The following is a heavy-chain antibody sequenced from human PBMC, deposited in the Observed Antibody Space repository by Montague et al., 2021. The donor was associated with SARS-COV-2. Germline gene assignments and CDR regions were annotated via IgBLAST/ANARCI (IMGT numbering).Heavy chain of an antibody. D-gene: IGHD6-19*01. CDR1: GDSVSSNSGA. J-gene: IGHJ5*02. CDR3: ARSKLLRSGYSSGWYGPGWFDP. V-gene: IGHV6-1*01. Sequence: CAISGDSVSSNSGAWNWIRLSPSRGLEWLGRTYYRSKWYVDYAGSVRSRITITPDTSKNQFSLQMSSVTPDDTAVYYCARSKLLRSGYSSGWYGPGWFDPWGQGTPVTVSS. CDR2: TYYRSKWYV.